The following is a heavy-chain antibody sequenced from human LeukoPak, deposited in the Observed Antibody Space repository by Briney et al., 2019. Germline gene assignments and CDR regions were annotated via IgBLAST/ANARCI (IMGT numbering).Heavy chain of an antibody. V-gene: IGHV3-7*04. CDR3: ARGRYYYDSTDYHAFDV. D-gene: IGHD3-22*01. J-gene: IGHJ3*01. CDR2: IKQDGSEK. Sequence: QPGGSLRLSCAASGFTFSTYWMTWVRQAPGKGLEWVANIKQDGSEKYYVDSVKGRFSISRDNAKSLLYLQMNSLRAEDTAMYYCARGRYYYDSTDYHAFDVWGQGTMVTVSS. CDR1: GFTFSTYW.